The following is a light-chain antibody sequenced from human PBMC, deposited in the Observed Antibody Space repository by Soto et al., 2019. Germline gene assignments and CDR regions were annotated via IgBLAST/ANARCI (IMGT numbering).Light chain of an antibody. Sequence: IQMTQSPSSLSASVGDRVTITCQASQDITNYLIWYQQKPGKAPKLLIYDASSLGTGVSSRFSGSGSGTHFTLTISILQPEDIATYDCQQFDSVPCTFGQGTKLEIK. CDR1: QDITNY. CDR3: QQFDSVPCT. CDR2: DAS. V-gene: IGKV1-33*01. J-gene: IGKJ2*02.